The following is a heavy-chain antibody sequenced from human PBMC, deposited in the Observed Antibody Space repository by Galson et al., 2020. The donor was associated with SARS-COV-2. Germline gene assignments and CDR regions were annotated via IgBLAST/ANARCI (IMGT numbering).Heavy chain of an antibody. V-gene: IGHV1-2*04. J-gene: IGHJ2*01. CDR1: GYTFTGYY. D-gene: IGHD3-16*01. Sequence: VSVKVSCKASGYTFTGYYMHWVRQAPGQGLEWMGWINPNSGGTNYAQKFQGWVTMTRDTSISTAYMELSRLRSDDTAVYYCARDRIHGGGDWYFDLWGRGTLVTVSS. CDR2: INPNSGGT. CDR3: ARDRIHGGGDWYFDL.